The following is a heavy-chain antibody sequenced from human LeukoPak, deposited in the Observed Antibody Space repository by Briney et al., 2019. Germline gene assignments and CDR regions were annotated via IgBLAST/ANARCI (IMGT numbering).Heavy chain of an antibody. CDR2: IIGIVIYI. CDR1: GVTFSIDS. V-gene: IGHV3-21*03. CDR3: VKEGGHGSSPDSAY. J-gene: IGHJ4*02. Sequence: GGALRLSCAASGVTFSIDSMSWGRQAPGRGRGWVSSIIGIVIYIYYADSLKGGVTTSTDNSKSTLCLQMNSVRAERTALYYCVKEGGHGSSPDSAYWGQRTLVTVHS. D-gene: IGHD1-26*01.